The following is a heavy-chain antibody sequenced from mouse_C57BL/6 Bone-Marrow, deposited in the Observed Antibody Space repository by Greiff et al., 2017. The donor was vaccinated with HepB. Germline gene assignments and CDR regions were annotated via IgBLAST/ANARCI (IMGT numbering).Heavy chain of an antibody. V-gene: IGHV1-42*01. J-gene: IGHJ1*03. CDR3: ARCQYGNYVRYWYFDV. CDR2: INPSTGGT. Sequence: EVKLQESGPELVKPGASVKISCKASGYSFTGYYMNWVKQSPEKSLEWIGEINPSTGGTTYNQKFKAKATLTVDKSSSTAYMQLKSLTSEDSAIYYCARCQYGNYVRYWYFDVWGTGTTVTVSS. D-gene: IGHD2-10*02. CDR1: GYSFTGYY.